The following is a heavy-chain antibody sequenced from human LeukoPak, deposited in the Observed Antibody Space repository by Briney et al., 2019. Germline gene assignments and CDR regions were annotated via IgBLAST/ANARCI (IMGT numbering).Heavy chain of an antibody. J-gene: IGHJ4*02. CDR3: ARDNTIFGVGNYYFDY. D-gene: IGHD3-3*01. CDR1: GYTFTNYH. Sequence: ASVKVSCKASGYTFTNYHMNWVRQAPGQGLEWMGWISAYNGNTNYAQKLQGRVTMTTDTSTSTAYMELRSLRSDDTAVYYCARDNTIFGVGNYYFDYWGQGTLVTVSS. CDR2: ISAYNGNT. V-gene: IGHV1-18*04.